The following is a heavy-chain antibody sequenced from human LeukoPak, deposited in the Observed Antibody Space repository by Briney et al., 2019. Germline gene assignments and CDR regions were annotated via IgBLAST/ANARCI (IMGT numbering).Heavy chain of an antibody. CDR2: IYYSGST. Sequence: SETLSPTCTVAGGSISSYYWSWIRQPPRKGLEWIGYIYYSGSTNYNPSLKSRVTISVATSKNQFSLKLSSVTPADTAVYYCARKVYGMDVWGQGTTVTVSS. V-gene: IGHV4-59*01. J-gene: IGHJ6*02. CDR1: GGSISSYY. CDR3: ARKVYGMDV.